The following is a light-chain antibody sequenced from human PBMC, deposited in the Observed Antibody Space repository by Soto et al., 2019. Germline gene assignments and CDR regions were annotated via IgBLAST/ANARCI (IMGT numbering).Light chain of an antibody. J-gene: IGLJ2*01. CDR1: SSNIGSNS. V-gene: IGLV1-44*01. CDR3: AAWDDSLNGVV. Sequence: QSVLTQPPSASGTPGQRVTISCSGSSSNIGSNSVNWYQQLPGTAPKLLMYRSNQRPSGVPDRFSGSKSGTSASLAISGLQSEDEADYYCAAWDDSLNGVVFGGGTQLTVL. CDR2: RSN.